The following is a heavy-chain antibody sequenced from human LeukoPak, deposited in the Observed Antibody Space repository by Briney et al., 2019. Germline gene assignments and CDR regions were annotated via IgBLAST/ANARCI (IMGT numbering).Heavy chain of an antibody. CDR2: ISYDGSNK. D-gene: IGHD3-10*01. Sequence: PGGSLRLSCAASGFTFSSYGMHWVRQAPGKGLEWVAVISYDGSNKYYADSVKGRFTISRDNSKNTLYLQMNSLRAEDTAVYYCARYLGFGELRTYYYGMDVWGQGTTVTVSS. J-gene: IGHJ6*02. CDR3: ARYLGFGELRTYYYGMDV. CDR1: GFTFSSYG. V-gene: IGHV3-30*03.